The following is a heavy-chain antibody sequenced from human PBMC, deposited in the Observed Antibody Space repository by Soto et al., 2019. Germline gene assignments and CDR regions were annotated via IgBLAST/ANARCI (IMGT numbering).Heavy chain of an antibody. Sequence: SANRCLTCTVCGGSISSGDYYWSWILQPPGKGLEWIGYIYYSGSTYYNPSLKSRVTISVDTPKNQFSLKLSSVTAADTAVYYCARGRSHDYPTLEPWGQRTLVTVSA. D-gene: IGHD4-17*01. CDR2: IYYSGST. CDR3: ARGRSHDYPTLEP. CDR1: GGSISSGDYY. V-gene: IGHV4-30-4*01. J-gene: IGHJ5*02.